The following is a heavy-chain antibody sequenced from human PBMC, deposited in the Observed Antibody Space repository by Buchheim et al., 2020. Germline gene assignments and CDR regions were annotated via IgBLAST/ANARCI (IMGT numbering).Heavy chain of an antibody. CDR1: GYTFTSYA. Sequence: QVQLVQSGSELKKPGASVKVSCKASGYTFTSYAMNWVRQAPGQGLEWMGIINPSGGSTSYAQKFQGSVTMTRDTSTSTVYMELSSLRSEDTAVYYCARDEWFGEFFYYYYGMDVWGQGTT. J-gene: IGHJ6*02. CDR3: ARDEWFGEFFYYYYGMDV. CDR2: INPSGGST. V-gene: IGHV1-46*01. D-gene: IGHD3-10*01.